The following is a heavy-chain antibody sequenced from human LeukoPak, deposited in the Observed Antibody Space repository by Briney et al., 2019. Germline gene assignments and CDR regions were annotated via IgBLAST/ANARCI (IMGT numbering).Heavy chain of an antibody. V-gene: IGHV4-39*01. Sequence: SETLSLTCTVSGGSISSSSYYWGWIRQPPGKGLERIGSIYYSGSTYYNPSLKSRVTISVDTSKNQFSLKLSSVTAADTAVYYCARLIAVAGTIDYWGQGTLVTVSS. J-gene: IGHJ4*02. D-gene: IGHD6-19*01. CDR2: IYYSGST. CDR1: GGSISSSSYY. CDR3: ARLIAVAGTIDY.